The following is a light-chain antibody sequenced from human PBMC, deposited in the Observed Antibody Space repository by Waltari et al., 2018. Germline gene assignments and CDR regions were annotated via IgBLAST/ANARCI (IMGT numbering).Light chain of an antibody. CDR1: KGINSY. CDR3: LQNKSYPLT. V-gene: IGKV1-17*01. CDR2: TAT. Sequence: DIQMTQSQSSLSASVGDTVTITCRASKGINSYLNWFQQTPGKAPKLLIYTATTLQSGVPSRFRGSGSGTEVTLTVSSLQPEDLATYSCLQNKSYPLTFGGGTKVEIK. J-gene: IGKJ4*02.